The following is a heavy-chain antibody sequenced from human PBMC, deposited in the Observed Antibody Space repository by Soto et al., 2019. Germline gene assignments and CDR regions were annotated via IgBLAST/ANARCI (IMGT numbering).Heavy chain of an antibody. CDR1: GFTFSSYA. V-gene: IGHV3-30-3*01. CDR3: ARDLGVYYPFDY. D-gene: IGHD2-8*01. Sequence: QVQLVESGGGVVQPGRSLRLSCAASGFTFSSYAMHWVRQAPGKGLEWVAVISYDGSNKYYADSVKGRFTISRDNSKNTRYQQMNSLRAEDTAVYYCARDLGVYYPFDYWGQGTLVTVSS. CDR2: ISYDGSNK. J-gene: IGHJ4*02.